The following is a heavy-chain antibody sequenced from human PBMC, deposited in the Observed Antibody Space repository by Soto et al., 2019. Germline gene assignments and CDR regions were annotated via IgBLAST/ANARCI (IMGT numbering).Heavy chain of an antibody. J-gene: IGHJ6*02. CDR2: IYYSGST. V-gene: IGHV4-31*03. CDR3: ARQVNYYDSSGSLYYYYGMDV. CDR1: GGSISSGGYY. Sequence: SETLSLTCTVSGGSISSGGYYWSWIRQHPXKGLEWIGYIYYSGSTYYNPSLKSRVTISVDTSKNQFSLKLSSVTAADTAVYYCARQVNYYDSSGSLYYYYGMDVWGQGTTVTVSS. D-gene: IGHD3-22*01.